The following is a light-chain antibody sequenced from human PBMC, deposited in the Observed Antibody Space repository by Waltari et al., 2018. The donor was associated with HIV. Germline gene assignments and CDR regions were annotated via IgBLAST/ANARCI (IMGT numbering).Light chain of an antibody. CDR1: SSTIGSNT. J-gene: IGLJ3*02. Sequence: QSVLTQPPSASGTPGPRVTISCSGSSSTIGSNTVNWYQQLPGTAPKLLIYSNNQRPSGVPDGFSGSKSGTSASLAISGLQSDVEAAFYCAAWDDSLNGWVFGGGTKLTVL. CDR3: AAWDDSLNGWV. CDR2: SNN. V-gene: IGLV1-44*01.